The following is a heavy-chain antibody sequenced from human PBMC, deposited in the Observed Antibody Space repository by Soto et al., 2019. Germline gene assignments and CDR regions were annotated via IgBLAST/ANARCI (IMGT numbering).Heavy chain of an antibody. CDR1: GFTFSSYA. V-gene: IGHV3-23*01. J-gene: IGHJ4*02. D-gene: IGHD3-10*01. CDR2: ISGSGGST. Sequence: EVQLLESGGGLVQPGGSLRLSCAASGFTFSSYAMSWVRQAPGKGLEWVSAISGSGGSTYYADSVKGRFTISRDNSKNTLYLQMNSLRAEDTAVYYCAKEPPPGYYYGSGSYSNWGQGTLVTVSS. CDR3: AKEPPPGYYYGSGSYSN.